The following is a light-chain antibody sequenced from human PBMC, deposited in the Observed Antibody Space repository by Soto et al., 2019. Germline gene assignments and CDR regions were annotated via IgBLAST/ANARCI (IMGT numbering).Light chain of an antibody. CDR3: QQYGSSPWT. V-gene: IGKV3-20*01. CDR1: QSVSSSY. J-gene: IGKJ1*01. CDR2: GAS. Sequence: ETVLTQSPGTLSLSPGERATLSCRASQSVSSSYLAWYQQKPGQAPRPLIYGASSRAIGIPDRFGGSGSGTDFTLTISRLEPEDFAVYYCQQYGSSPWTFGQGT.